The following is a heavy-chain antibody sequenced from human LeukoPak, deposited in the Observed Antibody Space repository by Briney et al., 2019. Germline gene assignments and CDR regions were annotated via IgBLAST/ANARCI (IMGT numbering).Heavy chain of an antibody. CDR3: ARELGTVTTDY. CDR2: ISSSSSTI. J-gene: IGHJ4*02. D-gene: IGHD4-17*01. CDR1: GFTFSSYS. Sequence: GGSLRLSCAASGFTFSSYSMNWVRQAPGKGLEWVSYISSSSSTIYYADSVKGRFTISRDNAKNSLYLQMNSLRAEDTAVCYCARELGTVTTDYWGQGTLVTVSS. V-gene: IGHV3-48*01.